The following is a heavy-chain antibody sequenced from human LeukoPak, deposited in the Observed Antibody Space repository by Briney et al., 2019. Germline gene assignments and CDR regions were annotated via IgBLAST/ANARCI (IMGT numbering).Heavy chain of an antibody. D-gene: IGHD1-26*01. CDR3: ARDPYSGSYGNYYYYFMDV. CDR1: GFTFSSYW. J-gene: IGHJ6*03. Sequence: HPGGSLRLSCAASGFTFSSYWMSWVRQAPGKGLGWVANIRKDGSEKYYVDSVKGRFTISRDNAKNSLYLQMNSLRAEDTAVYYCARDPYSGSYGNYYYYFMDVWGKGTTVTISS. V-gene: IGHV3-7*01. CDR2: IRKDGSEK.